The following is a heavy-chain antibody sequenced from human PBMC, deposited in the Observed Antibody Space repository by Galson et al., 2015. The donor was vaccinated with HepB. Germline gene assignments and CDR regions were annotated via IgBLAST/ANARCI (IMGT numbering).Heavy chain of an antibody. Sequence: SLRLSCAASGFTFSSYSMNWVRQAPGKGLEWVSSISSSSSYIYYADSVKGRFTISRDNAKNSLYLQMNSLRAEDTAVYYCAREWVPTYYYDSSGYSHYGMDVWGQGTTVTVSS. D-gene: IGHD3-22*01. CDR3: AREWVPTYYYDSSGYSHYGMDV. CDR2: ISSSSSYI. J-gene: IGHJ6*02. V-gene: IGHV3-21*01. CDR1: GFTFSSYS.